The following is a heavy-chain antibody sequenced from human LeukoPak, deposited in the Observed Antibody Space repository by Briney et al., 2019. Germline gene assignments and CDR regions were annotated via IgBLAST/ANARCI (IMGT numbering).Heavy chain of an antibody. J-gene: IGHJ6*03. Sequence: SETLSLTCAVYGGSFSGYYWSWIRQPPGKGLEWIGEINHSGSSNYNPSLKSRVTISVDTSKNQFSLKLSSVTAADTAVYYCARQNGITIFGVGYYYMDVWGKGTTVTVSS. CDR2: INHSGSS. CDR3: ARQNGITIFGVGYYYMDV. D-gene: IGHD3-3*01. V-gene: IGHV4-34*01. CDR1: GGSFSGYY.